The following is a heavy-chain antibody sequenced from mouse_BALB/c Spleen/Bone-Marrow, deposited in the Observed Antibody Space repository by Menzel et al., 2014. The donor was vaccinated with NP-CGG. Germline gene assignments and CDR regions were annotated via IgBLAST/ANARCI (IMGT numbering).Heavy chain of an antibody. V-gene: IGHV1-5*01. Sequence: VQLQQSGTVLARPGAAVNMSCKASGYTFSNYWMHWVKQRPGQGLEWIGTIYPGNSDTTYNQKFKGKAKLTAVTSTSTAYMDLSSLTNEDSAVYYCTTLARTNFDYWGQGTTLTVSS. CDR1: GYTFSNYW. J-gene: IGHJ2*01. D-gene: IGHD3-1*01. CDR2: IYPGNSDT. CDR3: TTLARTNFDY.